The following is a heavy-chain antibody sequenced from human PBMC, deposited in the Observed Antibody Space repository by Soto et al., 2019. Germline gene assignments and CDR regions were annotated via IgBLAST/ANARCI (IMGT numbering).Heavy chain of an antibody. CDR1: GYTFTSYD. Sequence: ASVKVSCKASGYTFTSYDINWVRQATGQGLEWMGWMNPKSGNTGYAQKFQGRVTLNRNTSISTAHMELSSLRSEDAAVYYCARGFTYLNWFDPWGQGTLVTVSS. CDR2: MNPKSGNT. D-gene: IGHD2-2*01. V-gene: IGHV1-8*01. CDR3: ARGFTYLNWFDP. J-gene: IGHJ5*02.